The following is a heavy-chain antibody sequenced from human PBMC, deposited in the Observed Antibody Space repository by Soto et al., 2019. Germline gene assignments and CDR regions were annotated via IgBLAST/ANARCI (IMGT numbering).Heavy chain of an antibody. CDR2: IKQDGSEK. V-gene: IGHV3-7*01. CDR3: ARRGYVRGDAFDI. J-gene: IGHJ3*02. D-gene: IGHD3-16*01. CDR1: GFTVSSNY. Sequence: GGSLRLSCAASGFTVSSNYMSWVRQAPGKGLEWVANIKQDGSEKYYVDSVKGRFTISRDNAKNSLYLQMNSLRAEDTAVYYCARRGYVRGDAFDIWGQGTMVTVSS.